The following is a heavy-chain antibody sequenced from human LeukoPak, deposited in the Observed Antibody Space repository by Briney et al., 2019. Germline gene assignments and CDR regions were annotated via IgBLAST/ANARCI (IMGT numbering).Heavy chain of an antibody. J-gene: IGHJ4*02. CDR3: AKDISIAAAGTFDY. D-gene: IGHD6-13*01. Sequence: GGSLRLSCAASGFTFDDYAMHWVRHAPGKGLEWVSGISWNSGSIGYADSVRGRFTISRDNAKNSLYLQMNSLRAEDTALYYCAKDISIAAAGTFDYWGQGTLVTVSS. CDR2: ISWNSGSI. CDR1: GFTFDDYA. V-gene: IGHV3-9*01.